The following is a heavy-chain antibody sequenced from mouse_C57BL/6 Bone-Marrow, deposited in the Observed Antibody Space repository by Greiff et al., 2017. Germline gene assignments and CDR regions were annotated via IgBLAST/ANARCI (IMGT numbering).Heavy chain of an antibody. Sequence: QVQLQQSGAELMKPGASVKLSCKATGYTLTGYWIEWVKQRPGHGLERNGETLLGSGSTNYNEKFMGKATFTADTSSNTAYMQLSSLATEDSAIYYSARYGGYDGVWFAYWGQGTLVTVSA. D-gene: IGHD2-12*01. V-gene: IGHV1-9*01. CDR3: ARYGGYDGVWFAY. CDR1: GYTLTGYW. CDR2: TLLGSGST. J-gene: IGHJ3*01.